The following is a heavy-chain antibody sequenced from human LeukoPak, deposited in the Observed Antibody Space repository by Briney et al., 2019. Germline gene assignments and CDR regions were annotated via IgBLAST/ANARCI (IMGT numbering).Heavy chain of an antibody. V-gene: IGHV3-21*01. CDR1: GFTFSDYT. CDR2: ISSSSTYI. CDR3: ARANSGYYDFWSGYSLLDYMDV. D-gene: IGHD3-3*01. Sequence: GGSLRLSCAASGFTFSDYTMNWVRQAPGKGLEWVSSISSSSTYIYYADSVEGRFIISRDNAKNSLYLQMNSLRAEDTAVYYCARANSGYYDFWSGYSLLDYMDVWGKGTTVTVSS. J-gene: IGHJ6*03.